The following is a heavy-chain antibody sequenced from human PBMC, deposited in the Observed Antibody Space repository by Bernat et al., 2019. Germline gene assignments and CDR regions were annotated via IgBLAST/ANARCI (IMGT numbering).Heavy chain of an antibody. V-gene: IGHV3-30*18. CDR2: ISYDGSNK. CDR3: AKDLGYCSSTSCYEYYYYYYCMDV. Sequence: QVQLVESGGGVVQPGRSLRLSCAASGFTFSSYGMHWVRQAPGKGLEWVAVISYDGSNKYYADSVKGRFTISRDNSKNTLYLQMNSLRAEDTAVYYCAKDLGYCSSTSCYEYYYYYYCMDVWGQGTLVTVSS. D-gene: IGHD2-2*01. J-gene: IGHJ6*02. CDR1: GFTFSSYG.